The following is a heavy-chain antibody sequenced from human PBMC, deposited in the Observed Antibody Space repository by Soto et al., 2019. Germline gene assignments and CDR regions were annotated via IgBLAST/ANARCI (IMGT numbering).Heavy chain of an antibody. D-gene: IGHD3-10*01. V-gene: IGHV1-69*06. CDR2: TIPVFNTA. Sequence: QVQLEQSGAEVKKPGSSVKISCKASRGTLSDHGVSWLRQAPGQGLEWVGGTIPVFNTAKYAPKFQGRVTIAADKSTNIAYMELGSLRSDDTAFYYCARGVYGSGNYYTGPSAFDIWGQGALVIVSS. CDR1: RGTLSDHG. CDR3: ARGVYGSGNYYTGPSAFDI. J-gene: IGHJ3*02.